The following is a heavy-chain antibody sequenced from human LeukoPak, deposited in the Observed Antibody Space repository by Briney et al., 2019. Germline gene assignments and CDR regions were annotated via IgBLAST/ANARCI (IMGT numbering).Heavy chain of an antibody. CDR3: ARARYREDSYGYAGGFYYMDV. Sequence: SETLSLTCTVSGGSTSNYYWSWIRQPPGKGLEWIGYISYSGSSNSRPSLNSRVTISVDMSQTQVYLELSSVTAAETAVYYCARARYREDSYGYAGGFYYMDVWGKGTTVTVSS. V-gene: IGHV4-59*01. D-gene: IGHD5-18*01. CDR2: ISYSGSS. J-gene: IGHJ6*03. CDR1: GGSTSNYY.